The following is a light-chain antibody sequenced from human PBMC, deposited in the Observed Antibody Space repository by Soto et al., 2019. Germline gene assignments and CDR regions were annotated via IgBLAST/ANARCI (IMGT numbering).Light chain of an antibody. CDR1: QSVLYSSDNKNY. CDR2: WAS. CDR3: QQYYSTRRS. J-gene: IGKJ5*01. V-gene: IGKV4-1*01. Sequence: VMTQSPDSLAVSLGERATINCKSSQSVLYSSDNKNYLAWYQQKPGQPPKLLIYWASTRESGVPDRFSGSGSGTDFTLTISSLQAGDVAVYYCQQYYSTRRSFGQGTRLEIK.